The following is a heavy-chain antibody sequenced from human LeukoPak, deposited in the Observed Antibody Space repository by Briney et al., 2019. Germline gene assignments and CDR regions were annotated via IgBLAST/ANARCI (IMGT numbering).Heavy chain of an antibody. D-gene: IGHD3-10*01. CDR3: ASSYYGSGSPNFDY. CDR2: IYYSVST. CDR1: GGSISSSTYY. J-gene: IGHJ4*02. V-gene: IGHV4-39*01. Sequence: TSETLSRTCTVSGGSISSSTYYWGWIRQPPGKGLEWIGSIYYSVSTYYNPSLKSRVTISVDTSKNQFSLKLSSVTAADTAVYYCASSYYGSGSPNFDYWGQGTLVTVSS.